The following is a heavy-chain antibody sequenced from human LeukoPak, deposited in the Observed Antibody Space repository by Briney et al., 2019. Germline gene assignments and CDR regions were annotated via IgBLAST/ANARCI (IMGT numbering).Heavy chain of an antibody. CDR3: AKRGKDSPGYYNYFDY. V-gene: IGHV3-30*02. J-gene: IGHJ4*02. Sequence: GESLRLSCAASGFTFSTSGMHWVRQAPGKGLEWVTFIGFHGSEVRYADPVKGRFPISSDNSNSTLYLQMRGLRGEDPAVYYCAKRGKDSPGYYNYFDYWGQGTLVTVSS. D-gene: IGHD3-22*01. CDR1: GFTFSTSG. CDR2: IGFHGSEV.